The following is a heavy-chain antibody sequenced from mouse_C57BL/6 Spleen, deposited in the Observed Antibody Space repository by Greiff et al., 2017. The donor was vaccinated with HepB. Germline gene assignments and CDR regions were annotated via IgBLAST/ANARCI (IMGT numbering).Heavy chain of an antibody. D-gene: IGHD4-1*01. CDR2: INPNYGTT. V-gene: IGHV1-39*01. CDR3: ASWGDDWYFDV. J-gene: IGHJ1*03. Sequence: EVQLQQSGPELVKPGASVKISCKASGYSFTDYNMNWVKQSNGKRLEWIGVINPNYGTTRYNQKFKGKATLTVDQSSSTADMQLNSLTYEDSAVYYGASWGDDWYFDVWGTGTTVTVSS. CDR1: GYSFTDYN.